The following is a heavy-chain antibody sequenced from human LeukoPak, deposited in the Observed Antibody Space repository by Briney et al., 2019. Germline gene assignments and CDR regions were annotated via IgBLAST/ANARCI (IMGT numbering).Heavy chain of an antibody. D-gene: IGHD6-13*01. V-gene: IGHV6-1*01. CDR2: TYYRSKWYN. CDR3: APPPIAATGN. Sequence: SQTLSLTCAISGDSVSSNSAAWSWIRQSPSRGLEWLGRTYYRSKWYNDYAVSVKSRITINPDTSKNQFSLHLNSVTPEDTAVYYCAPPPIAATGNWGQGTLVTVSS. CDR1: GDSVSSNSAA. J-gene: IGHJ4*02.